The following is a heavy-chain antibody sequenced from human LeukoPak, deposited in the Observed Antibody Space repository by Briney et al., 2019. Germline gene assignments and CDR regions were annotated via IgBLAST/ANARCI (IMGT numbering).Heavy chain of an antibody. CDR2: IYPSDSDT. D-gene: IGHD6-13*01. V-gene: IGHV5-51*01. J-gene: IGHJ4*02. CDR1: GYSFTTYW. Sequence: GESLKISCKCSGYSFTTYWIGWVRPPPGKRLEWMGIIYPSDSDTRYSPAFQGHVTTSADKSISTAYLQWISLKASDTAMYYCARRAARSSSFDYWGRGTLVTVSS. CDR3: ARRAARSSSFDY.